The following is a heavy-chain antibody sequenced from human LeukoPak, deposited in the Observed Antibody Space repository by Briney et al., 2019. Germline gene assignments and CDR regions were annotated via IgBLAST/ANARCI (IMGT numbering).Heavy chain of an antibody. J-gene: IGHJ4*02. Sequence: GESLRLSCAASGFTFSSYDMTWVRQAPGRGLEWVSSISSSSSYIYYADSVKGRFTISRDNAKNSLYLQMNSLRAEDTAVYYCARDRRNSGAFDYWGQGTLVTVSS. CDR1: GFTFSSYD. V-gene: IGHV3-21*01. CDR3: ARDRRNSGAFDY. CDR2: ISSSSSYI. D-gene: IGHD4-23*01.